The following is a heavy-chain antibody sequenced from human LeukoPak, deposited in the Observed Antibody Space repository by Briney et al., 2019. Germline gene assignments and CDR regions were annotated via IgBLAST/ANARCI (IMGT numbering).Heavy chain of an antibody. CDR1: GYTFSRYE. CDR3: ARGHYGGNRYFDN. CDR2: MHPNSGKT. J-gene: IGHJ4*02. Sequence: ASVKVSCKASGYTFSRYEINWVPQAPGQGLEWVGWMHPNSGKTGYAQKFQGRVTMTSDTSIGTAFMELSSLRSDDTAIFYCARGHYGGNRYFDNWGQGTLVTVSS. D-gene: IGHD4-23*01. V-gene: IGHV1-8*01.